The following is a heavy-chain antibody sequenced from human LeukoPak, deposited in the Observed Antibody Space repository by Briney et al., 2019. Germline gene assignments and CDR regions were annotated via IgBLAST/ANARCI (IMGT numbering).Heavy chain of an antibody. CDR3: ARHGHCTNGVCYSNYYYYMDV. V-gene: IGHV5-51*01. D-gene: IGHD2-8*01. Sequence: GESLKISCNGSGYSFTSYWIGWVRQMPGKGLEWMGIIYPDDSDTRYSPSFEGQVIISVDKSISTAYLQWSNLKASDTATYYCARHGHCTNGVCYSNYYYYMDVWGKGTTVTVSS. J-gene: IGHJ6*03. CDR2: IYPDDSDT. CDR1: GYSFTSYW.